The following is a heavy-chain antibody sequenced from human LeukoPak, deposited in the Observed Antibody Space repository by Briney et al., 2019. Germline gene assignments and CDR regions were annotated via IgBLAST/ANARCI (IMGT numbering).Heavy chain of an antibody. CDR2: IYPGDSDT. J-gene: IGHJ4*02. Sequence: AGESLKISCKGSGYSLTSYWIGWVRQMPGKGLEWMGIIYPGDSDTRYSPSFQGQVTISADKSISTAYLQWSSLKASDTAMYYCARSCRDGYRDFDYGGQGTLVTVSS. V-gene: IGHV5-51*01. CDR1: GYSLTSYW. CDR3: ARSCRDGYRDFDY. D-gene: IGHD5-24*01.